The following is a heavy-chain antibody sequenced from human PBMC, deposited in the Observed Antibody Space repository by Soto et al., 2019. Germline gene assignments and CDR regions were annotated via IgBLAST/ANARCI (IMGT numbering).Heavy chain of an antibody. CDR1: GYTFTGYD. CDR3: ARYDNWNDGSLWFDP. J-gene: IGHJ5*02. Sequence: GASVKVSCKASGYTFTGYDINWVRQATGQGLEWMGWMNPNSGNTGYAQKFQGRVTMNRNTSISTAYMELSSLRSEDTAVYYCARYDNWNDGSLWFDPWGQGTLVTVSS. D-gene: IGHD1-1*01. CDR2: MNPNSGNT. V-gene: IGHV1-8*01.